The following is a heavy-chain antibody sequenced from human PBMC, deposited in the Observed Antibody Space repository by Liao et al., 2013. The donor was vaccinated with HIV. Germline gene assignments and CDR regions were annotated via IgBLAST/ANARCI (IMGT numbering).Heavy chain of an antibody. Sequence: QVQLQQWGAGLLKPSETLSLTCAVYGGSFSGYHWSWIRQPPGKGLEWIGEINHSGSTNYNPSLKSRVTISVDTSKNQFSLKLSSVTAADTAVYYCARGGRRALLGGFPQRYWGQGTLVTVSS. CDR2: INHSGST. D-gene: IGHD2-15*01. CDR3: ARGGRRALLGGFPQRY. V-gene: IGHV4-34*01. J-gene: IGHJ4*02. CDR1: GGSFSGYH.